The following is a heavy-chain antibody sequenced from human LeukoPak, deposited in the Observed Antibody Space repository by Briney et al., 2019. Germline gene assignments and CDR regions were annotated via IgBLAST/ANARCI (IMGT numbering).Heavy chain of an antibody. V-gene: IGHV3-30-3*01. CDR3: ARDLGASGSPRDWYYFDS. CDR1: GSIFSSYA. D-gene: IGHD1-26*01. J-gene: IGHJ4*02. Sequence: GGSLRLSCAASGSIFSSYAMHWVRQAPGSGLEWVAVISYDGSSKYYADSVKGRFSISRANAKNTLYLYMNSLRVEDTAIYYCARDLGASGSPRDWYYFDSWGQGTLVTVSS. CDR2: ISYDGSSK.